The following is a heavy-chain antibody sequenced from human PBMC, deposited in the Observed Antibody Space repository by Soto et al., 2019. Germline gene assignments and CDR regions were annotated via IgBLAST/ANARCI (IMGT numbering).Heavy chain of an antibody. Sequence: GGSLRLSCAASGFLFSIYGMHWVRQAPGKGLEWVAVIWSNGSKEDYADSVKGRFTISRDTSKNTLYLQMKSLRAEDTAVYYCARDLNDIATTGRFDQWGLGTPVTVSS. CDR2: IWSNGSKE. CDR3: ARDLNDIATTGRFDQ. CDR1: GFLFSIYG. D-gene: IGHD1-1*01. J-gene: IGHJ4*02. V-gene: IGHV3-33*01.